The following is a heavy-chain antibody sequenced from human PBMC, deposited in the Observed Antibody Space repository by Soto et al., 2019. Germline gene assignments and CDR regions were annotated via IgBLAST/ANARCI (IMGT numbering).Heavy chain of an antibody. CDR2: ISAHNGNT. CDR3: ARGRYGDY. CDR1: GYIFTSYG. V-gene: IGHV1-18*01. J-gene: IGHJ4*02. Sequence: QAHLVQSGPEVKKPGASVKVYCKGSGYIFTSYGIAWVRQAPGQGLEWMGWISAHNGNTEYAQKFQGRVTVTRDTSTSTAYLELRSLRSDDAALYYCARGRYGDYWGQGALVTVSS. D-gene: IGHD4-17*01.